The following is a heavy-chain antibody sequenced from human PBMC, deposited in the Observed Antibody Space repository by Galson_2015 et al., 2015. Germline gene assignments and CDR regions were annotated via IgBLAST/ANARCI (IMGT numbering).Heavy chain of an antibody. J-gene: IGHJ4*02. CDR2: ISYDGSNK. V-gene: IGHV3-30-3*01. D-gene: IGHD2-15*01. Sequence: SLRLSCAASGFTFSSYAMHWVRQAPGKGLEWVAVISYDGSNKYYADSVKGRFTISRDNSKNTLYVQMNSLRAEDTAVYYCAKDLTRYCSGGSCDNFDYWGQGTLVTVSS. CDR3: AKDLTRYCSGGSCDNFDY. CDR1: GFTFSSYA.